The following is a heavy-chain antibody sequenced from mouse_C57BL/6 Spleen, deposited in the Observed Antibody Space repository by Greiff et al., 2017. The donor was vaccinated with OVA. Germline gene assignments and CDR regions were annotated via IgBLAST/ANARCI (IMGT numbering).Heavy chain of an antibody. CDR1: GYTFTSYW. J-gene: IGHJ2*01. D-gene: IGHD2-1*01. V-gene: IGHV1-64*01. CDR3: AREGLDGNYYFDY. Sequence: QVQLQQPGAELVKPGASVKLSCKASGYTFTSYWMHWVKQRPGQGLEWIGMIHPNSGSTNYNEKFKSKATLTVDKSSSTAYMQLSSLTSEDSAVYYCAREGLDGNYYFDYWGQGTTLTVAS. CDR2: IHPNSGST.